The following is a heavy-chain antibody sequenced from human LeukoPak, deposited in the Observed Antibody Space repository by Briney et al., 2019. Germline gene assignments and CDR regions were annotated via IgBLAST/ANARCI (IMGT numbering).Heavy chain of an antibody. D-gene: IGHD7-27*01. Sequence: SETLSLTCTVPGGSISSYYWSWIRQPPGKGLEWIGYIYYSGSTNYNPSLKSRVTISVDTSKNQFSLKLSSVTAADTAVYYCARDTSSGVGNWFDPWGQGTLVTVSS. CDR1: GGSISSYY. V-gene: IGHV4-59*12. CDR2: IYYSGST. J-gene: IGHJ5*02. CDR3: ARDTSSGVGNWFDP.